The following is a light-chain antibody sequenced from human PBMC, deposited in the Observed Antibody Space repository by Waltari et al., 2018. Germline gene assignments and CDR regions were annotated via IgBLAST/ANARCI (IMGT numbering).Light chain of an antibody. Sequence: QPVLTQSPSASASLGTSVKLTCTLSSGHSTYAIPWHQQRQEKGPRYLMMPTNDDNYIKGDGIPDRFSGSSSGAERYLTISSLQSEDEAVYYCQTWGAGPVVFGGGTKLAVL. CDR3: QTWGAGPVV. J-gene: IGLJ2*01. CDR2: PTNDDNY. V-gene: IGLV4-69*01. CDR1: SGHSTYA.